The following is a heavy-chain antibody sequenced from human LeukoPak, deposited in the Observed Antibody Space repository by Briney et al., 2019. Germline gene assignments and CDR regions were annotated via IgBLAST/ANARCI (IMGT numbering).Heavy chain of an antibody. D-gene: IGHD2-15*01. Sequence: GGTLRLSCAASGFTFSIYPMHWVRQAPGQGLEYVSAIGSRSGSIFYAKSVKDKVTISRDNSKNTLYLKMGSLRVEDLAVYYCARGIHSAGDDFDIWGQGTTVTVSS. J-gene: IGHJ3*02. CDR1: GFTFSIYP. CDR3: ARGIHSAGDDFDI. CDR2: IGSRSGSI. V-gene: IGHV3-64*01.